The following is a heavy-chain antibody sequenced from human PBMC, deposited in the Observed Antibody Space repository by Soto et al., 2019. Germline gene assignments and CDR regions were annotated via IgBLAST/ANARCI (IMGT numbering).Heavy chain of an antibody. Sequence: PSETLSLTCTVSADSISSSNYYWGWIRQPPGKGLERIGSIYYSGVTYYNPSLKSRVTISVDTSKNQFSLKLSSVTAADTAVYYCVRHFLRYYYYYGMDVWGQGTTVTVSS. CDR2: IYYSGVT. CDR1: ADSISSSNYY. CDR3: VRHFLRYYYYYGMDV. V-gene: IGHV4-39*01. J-gene: IGHJ6*02.